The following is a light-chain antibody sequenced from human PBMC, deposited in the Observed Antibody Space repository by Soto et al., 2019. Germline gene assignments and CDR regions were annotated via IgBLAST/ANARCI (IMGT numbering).Light chain of an antibody. CDR3: QQRSNWPPIT. CDR2: DAS. CDR1: QSINTY. J-gene: IGKJ5*01. Sequence: ENVLTQSPATRSLSPGEGASLACRASQSINTYLAWYQQKPGQAPRLLIYDASNRATGIPARFSGSGSGTDFTLTISSLEPEDFAVYYCQQRSNWPPITFGQGTRLEI. V-gene: IGKV3-11*01.